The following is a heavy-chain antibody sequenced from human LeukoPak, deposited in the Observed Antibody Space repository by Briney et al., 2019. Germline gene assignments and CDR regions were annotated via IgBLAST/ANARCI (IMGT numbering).Heavy chain of an antibody. J-gene: IGHJ4*02. CDR2: IYSGDSDT. V-gene: IGHV5-51*01. D-gene: IGHD2-15*01. CDR3: ARREASANFDY. CDR1: GYSFSHFW. Sequence: GESLKISCQGSGYSFSHFWIGWVRQMPGEGLEWMGVIYSGDSDTRYSPSFQGQVTISADRSVSTVYLQWTSLKASDTATYYCARREASANFDYWGQGTLVTVSS.